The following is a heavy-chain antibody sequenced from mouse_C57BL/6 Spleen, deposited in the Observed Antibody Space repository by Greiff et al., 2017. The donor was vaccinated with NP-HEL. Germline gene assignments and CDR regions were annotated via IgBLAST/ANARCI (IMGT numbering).Heavy chain of an antibody. Sequence: QVQLQQSGPELVKPGASVKISCKASGYAFSSSWMNWVKQRPGKGLEWIGRIYPGDGDTNYNGKFKGKATLTADKSSSTAYMQLSSLTSEDSAVYFCAVTTAMDYWGQGTSVTVSS. CDR1: GYAFSSSW. CDR3: AVTTAMDY. D-gene: IGHD1-1*01. V-gene: IGHV1-82*01. J-gene: IGHJ4*01. CDR2: IYPGDGDT.